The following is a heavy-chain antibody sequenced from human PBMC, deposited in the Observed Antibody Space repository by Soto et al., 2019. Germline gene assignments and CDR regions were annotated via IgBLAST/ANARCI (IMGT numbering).Heavy chain of an antibody. CDR3: ARDRHRDYGDLTPFDP. Sequence: QVQLVQSGAEVKKPGASVKVSCKASGYTFTSYGISWVRQAPGQGLEWMGWISAYNGNTNYAQKLQGRVTMTTDTSTSTDYMELRSLRSDDTAVYYCARDRHRDYGDLTPFDPWGQGTLVTVSS. D-gene: IGHD4-17*01. CDR1: GYTFTSYG. V-gene: IGHV1-18*01. CDR2: ISAYNGNT. J-gene: IGHJ5*02.